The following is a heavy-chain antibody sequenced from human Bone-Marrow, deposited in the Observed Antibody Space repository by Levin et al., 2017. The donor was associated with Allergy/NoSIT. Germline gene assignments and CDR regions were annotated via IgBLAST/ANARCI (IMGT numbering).Heavy chain of an antibody. J-gene: IGHJ4*02. V-gene: IGHV4-4*02. CDR3: ARGNSVSEWSYHFDY. Sequence: SQTLSLTCAVSGGSISTNNWWSWVRQPPGKGLEWIGEIYHSGSTNYNPSLKSRVIISVDKSKNQFSLKLSSVTVADTAIYYCARGNSVSEWSYHFDYWGQGMLVTVSS. D-gene: IGHD3-3*01. CDR1: GGSISTNNW. CDR2: IYHSGST.